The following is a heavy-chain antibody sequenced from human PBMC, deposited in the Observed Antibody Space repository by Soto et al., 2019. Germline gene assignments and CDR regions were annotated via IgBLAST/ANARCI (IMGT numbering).Heavy chain of an antibody. D-gene: IGHD5-18*01. CDR3: ARAEGIQEDDFDY. V-gene: IGHV4-31*03. Sequence: SGTLSITCTVSGGSISSGGYYWSWIRQQPGKGLEWIGYICYSGRTYYNPSLKSRVTISVDTSKIQYSLKLSSVTAADAALYYGARAEGIQEDDFDYWGQGTLVTVSS. CDR2: ICYSGRT. J-gene: IGHJ4*02. CDR1: GGSISSGGYY.